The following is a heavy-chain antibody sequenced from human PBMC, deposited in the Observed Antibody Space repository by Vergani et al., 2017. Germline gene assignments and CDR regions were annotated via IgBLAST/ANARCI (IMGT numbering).Heavy chain of an antibody. V-gene: IGHV1-46*01. CDR2: INPSGGST. J-gene: IGHJ6*02. D-gene: IGHD3-10*01. CDR3: ARDLWGFGELGPWYGMDV. CDR1: GYTFTSYY. Sequence: QVQLVQSGAEVKKPGASVKVSCKASGYTFTSYYMHWVRQAPGQGLEWMGIINPSGGSTSYAQKFQGRVTMTRDTSTSTVYMELSSLRSEDTAVYYCARDLWGFGELGPWYGMDVWGQGTTVTVSS.